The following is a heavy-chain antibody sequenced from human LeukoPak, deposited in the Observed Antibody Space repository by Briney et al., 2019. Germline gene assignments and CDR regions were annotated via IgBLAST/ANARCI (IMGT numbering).Heavy chain of an antibody. V-gene: IGHV4-38-2*02. D-gene: IGHD1-14*01. CDR1: RYSISRGYY. Sequence: SETLSLTCTVSRYSISRGYYWGWIRHPPRKGLEWIGSIYHSGNTYYNPSLKSRVTISLDTSKNQFSLKLNSVTAADTAVYYCARVPHDDNPLRLYYLDYWGQGTLVTVSS. CDR2: IYHSGNT. J-gene: IGHJ4*02. CDR3: ARVPHDDNPLRLYYLDY.